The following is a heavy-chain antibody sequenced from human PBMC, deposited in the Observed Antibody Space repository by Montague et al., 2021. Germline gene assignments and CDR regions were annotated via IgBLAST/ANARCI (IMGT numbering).Heavy chain of an antibody. CDR2: ITLAGSST. CDR3: TRNLAVAAPGGFDN. CDR1: GFSFSSYW. J-gene: IGHJ3*02. Sequence: SLRLSCAASGFSFSSYWMHWVRQAPGKGLLWVARITLAGSSTTFADSVKGRFTTSRDNAKAALYLQMNSLRVEDTAVYYCTRNLAVAAPGGFDNWGQGTMVTVSS. D-gene: IGHD6-19*01. V-gene: IGHV3-74*01.